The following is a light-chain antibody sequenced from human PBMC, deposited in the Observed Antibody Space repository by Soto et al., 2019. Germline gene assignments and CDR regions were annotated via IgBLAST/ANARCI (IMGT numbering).Light chain of an antibody. Sequence: EIVLTQSPATLSLSPGERATLSCRASQSVSSYLAWYQQKPGQAPRLLIYDASNRATGIPARFSGSGSGTDFTLTISSLVPEDFAVSDCQQRSNWPPWTFGQGTKVEIK. V-gene: IGKV3-11*01. CDR1: QSVSSY. CDR2: DAS. J-gene: IGKJ1*01. CDR3: QQRSNWPPWT.